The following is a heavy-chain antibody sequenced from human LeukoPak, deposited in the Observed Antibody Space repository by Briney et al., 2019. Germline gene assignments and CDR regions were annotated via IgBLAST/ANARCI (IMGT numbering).Heavy chain of an antibody. D-gene: IGHD3-3*01. J-gene: IGHJ6*02. CDR3: AREALEDYGMDV. CDR1: GFTFSSYA. Sequence: PGGSLRLSCAASGFTFSSYAMHWVRQAPGKGLEWVAVISYDGSNQYYADSVKGRFTISRDNSKNTLYLQMNSLRAEDTAVYYCAREALEDYGMDVWGQGTTVTVSS. V-gene: IGHV3-30-3*01. CDR2: ISYDGSNQ.